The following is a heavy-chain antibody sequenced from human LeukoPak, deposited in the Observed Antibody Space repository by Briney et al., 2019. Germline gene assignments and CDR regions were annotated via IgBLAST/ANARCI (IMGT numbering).Heavy chain of an antibody. V-gene: IGHV1-69*04. CDR1: GDTFSNYA. CDR2: IIPIIDTV. CDR3: ARDGWMDV. J-gene: IGHJ6*02. D-gene: IGHD2-15*01. Sequence: EASVKVSCKASGDTFSNYAISWVRQARGQGLEWMGRIIPIIDTVDYAQKFQGRVTISADKSTSTAYMELSSLRSEDTAVYYCARDGWMDVWGQGTTVTVSS.